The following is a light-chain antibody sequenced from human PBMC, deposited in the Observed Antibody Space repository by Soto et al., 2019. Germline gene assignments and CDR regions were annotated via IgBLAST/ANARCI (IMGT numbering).Light chain of an antibody. Sequence: QSALTQPASVSGSPGQSITIPCTGTSGDVGSYNLVSWYQQHPGKAPKLMIYEVTERPSGVSNRFSGSKSGNTASLTIPGLQPEDEADYYCCSYAGNSEVFGTGTKVTVL. J-gene: IGLJ1*01. CDR3: CSYAGNSEV. CDR1: SGDVGSYNL. CDR2: EVT. V-gene: IGLV2-23*02.